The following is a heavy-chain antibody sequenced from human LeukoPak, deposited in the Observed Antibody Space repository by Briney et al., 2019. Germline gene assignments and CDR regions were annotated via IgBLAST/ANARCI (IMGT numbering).Heavy chain of an antibody. V-gene: IGHV1-69*04. CDR3: AREDQLLYSYYYYGMDV. CDR2: IIPNLGIA. CDR1: GGTFSSYA. D-gene: IGHD2-2*02. Sequence: SVKVSCKASGGTFSSYAISWVRQAPGQGLEWMGRIIPNLGIANYAQKFQGRVTITADKSTSTAYMELSSLRSEDTAVYYCAREDQLLYSYYYYGMDVWGQGTTVTVSS. J-gene: IGHJ6*02.